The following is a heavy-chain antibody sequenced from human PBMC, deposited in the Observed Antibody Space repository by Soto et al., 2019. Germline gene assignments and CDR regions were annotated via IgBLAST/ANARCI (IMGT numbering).Heavy chain of an antibody. CDR2: ISYDGSNK. D-gene: IGHD6-13*01. J-gene: IGHJ6*02. CDR1: GFTFSSYA. V-gene: IGHV3-30-3*01. CDR3: ASANCSSWYYDYYYYGMDV. Sequence: GGSLRLSCAASGFTFSSYAMHWVRQAPGKGLEWVAVISYDGSNKYYADSVKGRFTISRDNSKNTLYLQMNSLRAEDTAVYYCASANCSSWYYDYYYYGMDVWGQGTTVTVSS.